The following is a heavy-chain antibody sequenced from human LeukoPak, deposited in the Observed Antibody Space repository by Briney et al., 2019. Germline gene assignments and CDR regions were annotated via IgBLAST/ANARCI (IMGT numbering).Heavy chain of an antibody. J-gene: IGHJ4*02. V-gene: IGHV3-30*02. D-gene: IGHD2-2*01. CDR1: GFTFSSYG. Sequence: PGGSLRLSCAASGFTFSSYGMHWVRQAPGKGLEWVAFIRYDGSNKYYADAVKGRFTISRDNSKNTLYLQMNSLRAEDTAVYYCAKGSRLGYCSSTSCPARYWGQGTLVTVSS. CDR2: IRYDGSNK. CDR3: AKGSRLGYCSSTSCPARY.